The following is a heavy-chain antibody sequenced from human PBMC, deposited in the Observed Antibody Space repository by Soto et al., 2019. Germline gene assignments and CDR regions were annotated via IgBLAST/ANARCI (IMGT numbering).Heavy chain of an antibody. J-gene: IGHJ4*02. V-gene: IGHV4-59*01. CDR1: GGSISSYY. Sequence: PSETLSLTCTVSGGSISSYYWSWIRQPPGKGLEWIGYIYYSGGTNYNPSLKSRVTISVDTSKNQFSLKLSSVTAADTAVYCCAREGYYYDSSGYYYTFDYWGQGTLVTVSS. D-gene: IGHD3-22*01. CDR3: AREGYYYDSSGYYYTFDY. CDR2: IYYSGGT.